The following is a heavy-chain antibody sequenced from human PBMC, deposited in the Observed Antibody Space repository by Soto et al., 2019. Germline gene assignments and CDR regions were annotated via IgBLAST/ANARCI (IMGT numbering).Heavy chain of an antibody. Sequence: GGSLRLSCAASGFTFSSYGMHWVRQAPGKGLEWVAVISYDGSNKYYADSVKGRFTISRDNSKNTLYLQMNSLRAEDTAVYYCAKDFGGTGELLMATLDYWGQGTLVTVSS. CDR2: ISYDGSNK. CDR1: GFTFSSYG. D-gene: IGHD1-26*01. J-gene: IGHJ4*02. CDR3: AKDFGGTGELLMATLDY. V-gene: IGHV3-30*18.